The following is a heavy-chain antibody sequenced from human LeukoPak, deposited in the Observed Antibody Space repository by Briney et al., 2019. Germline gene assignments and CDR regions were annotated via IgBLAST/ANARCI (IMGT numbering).Heavy chain of an antibody. CDR2: IYPGDSDT. D-gene: IGHD6-6*01. V-gene: IGHV5-51*01. Sequence: GESLKISCKGSEYSFTSYWIGWVRQMPGKGLEWMGIIYPGDSDTRYSPSFQGQVTISADKSISTAYLQWSSLKASDTAMYYCARREYSSSSAWPYYFDYWGQGTLVTVSS. CDR1: EYSFTSYW. J-gene: IGHJ4*02. CDR3: ARREYSSSSAWPYYFDY.